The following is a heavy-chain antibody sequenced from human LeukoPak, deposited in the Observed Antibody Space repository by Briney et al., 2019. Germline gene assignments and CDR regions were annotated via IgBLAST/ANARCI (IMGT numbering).Heavy chain of an antibody. CDR2: IYYSGST. V-gene: IGHV4-59*01. CDR1: GGSISSYY. Sequence: SETLSLTCTVSGGSISSYYWSWIRQPPGKGLEWIGYIYYSGSTNYNPCLKSRVTISVDTFKNEFSLKLSSVTAADTAVYYCASSSGGSWYYYMDVWGKGTTVTVSS. D-gene: IGHD2-15*01. J-gene: IGHJ6*03. CDR3: ASSSGGSWYYYMDV.